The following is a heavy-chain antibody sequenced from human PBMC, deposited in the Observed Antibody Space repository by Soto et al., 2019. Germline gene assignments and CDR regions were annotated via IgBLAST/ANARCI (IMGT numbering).Heavy chain of an antibody. Sequence: QLQLQESGPGLVKPSETLSLTCNVSGVSISDTSYYWGWIRQPPWKGLEWIGTISFNGNTFYNPSLSSRLNISVDTSKNQSSLSLTSVTAADTAVYYSARQGSYWGQETLVAVSS. CDR1: GVSISDTSYY. CDR2: ISFNGNT. J-gene: IGHJ4*02. V-gene: IGHV4-39*01. CDR3: ARQGSY.